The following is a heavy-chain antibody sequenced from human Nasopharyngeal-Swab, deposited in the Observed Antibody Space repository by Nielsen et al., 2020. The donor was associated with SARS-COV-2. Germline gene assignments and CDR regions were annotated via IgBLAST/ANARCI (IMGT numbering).Heavy chain of an antibody. CDR2: IIPIFGTA. V-gene: IGHV1-69*13. CDR3: ARDTATAMGYYYGMDV. D-gene: IGHD5-18*01. CDR1: GGTFSSYA. J-gene: IGHJ6*02. Sequence: SVKVSCKASGGTFSSYAISWVRQAPGQGLEWMGGIIPIFGTANYAQKFQGRVTITADESTSTAYMELSSLRSEDTAVYYCARDTATAMGYYYGMDVWGQGTTVTVSS.